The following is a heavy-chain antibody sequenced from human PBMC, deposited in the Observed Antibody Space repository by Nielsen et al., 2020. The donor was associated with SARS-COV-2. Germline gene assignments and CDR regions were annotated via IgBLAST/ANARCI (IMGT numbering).Heavy chain of an antibody. V-gene: IGHV4-34*01. Sequence: SETLSLTCAVYGGSFSGYSWTWIRQPPGKGLEWIGGINHSGTTTYNPSLKSRVTMSVDTSKNQFSLRLSSVTAADTAVYYCARGFDYWGQGTLVTVSS. CDR3: ARGFDY. CDR1: GGSFSGYS. CDR2: INHSGTT. J-gene: IGHJ4*02.